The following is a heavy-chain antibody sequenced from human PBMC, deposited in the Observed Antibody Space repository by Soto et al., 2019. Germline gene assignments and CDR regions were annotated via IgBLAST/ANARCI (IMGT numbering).Heavy chain of an antibody. CDR3: ARDGYSSDFQH. CDR1: GGSFSGYY. Sequence: SETLSLTCPVYGGSFSGYYWSWIRQPPGKGLEWIGYIYYSGSTNYNPSLKSRVTISVDTSKNQFSLKLSSVTAADTAVYYCARDGYSSDFQHWGQGTLVTVSS. V-gene: IGHV4-59*01. CDR2: IYYSGST. D-gene: IGHD6-25*01. J-gene: IGHJ1*01.